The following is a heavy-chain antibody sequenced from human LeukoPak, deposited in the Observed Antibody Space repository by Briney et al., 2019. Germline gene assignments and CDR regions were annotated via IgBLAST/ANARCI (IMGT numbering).Heavy chain of an antibody. CDR2: ISYSGDT. CDR3: VIDYVAWNAFDI. D-gene: IGHD3-16*01. V-gene: IGHV4-59*01. J-gene: IGHJ3*02. Sequence: SETLSLTCTVSGGPISGYYWSWIRQPPRKRLEWIGCISYSGDTPYNPSLKSRVSISIDTSNNQSSLNVRSVTAADTAIYYCVIDYVAWNAFDIWGQGTKVTVSS. CDR1: GGPISGYY.